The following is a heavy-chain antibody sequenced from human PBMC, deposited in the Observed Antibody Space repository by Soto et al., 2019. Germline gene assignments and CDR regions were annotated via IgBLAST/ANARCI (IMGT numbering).Heavy chain of an antibody. CDR2: IIPIFGTA. CDR1: GGTFSSYA. CDR3: ARDSSQWMVHWFDP. Sequence: SVKVSFKASGGTFSSYAISWVRQAPGQGLEWMGGIIPIFGTANYAQKFQGRVTITADESTSTAYMELSSLRSEDTAVYYCARDSSQWMVHWFDPWGQGTLVTVSS. V-gene: IGHV1-69*13. D-gene: IGHD6-19*01. J-gene: IGHJ5*02.